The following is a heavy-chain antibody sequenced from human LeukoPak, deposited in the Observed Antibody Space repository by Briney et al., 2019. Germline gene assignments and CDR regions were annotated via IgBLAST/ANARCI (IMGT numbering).Heavy chain of an antibody. CDR3: AKVDSSSWESYNWFDS. CDR2: ISGSGGST. V-gene: IGHV3-23*01. J-gene: IGHJ5*01. Sequence: GGSLRLSCAASGFTFSSYAMSWVRQAPGKGLEWVSTISGSGGSTYYEDSVKGRFTISRDNSKNTLYLQMNSLRADDTAVYYCAKVDSSSWESYNWFDSWGQGTLVTVSS. D-gene: IGHD6-13*01. CDR1: GFTFSSYA.